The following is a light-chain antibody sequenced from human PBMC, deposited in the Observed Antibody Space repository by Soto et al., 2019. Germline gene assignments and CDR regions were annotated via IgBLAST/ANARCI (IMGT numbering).Light chain of an antibody. J-gene: IGKJ1*01. Sequence: QMTQSPPIVSASVGDRVTITCRASQSISSFLAWFQQKPGKAPKLLIYKASSLQSGVPSRFSGSGSGTDFTLTISSLQPDDFATYYCQQYNDYWTFGQGTKVEIK. CDR1: QSISSF. CDR2: KAS. V-gene: IGKV1-5*03. CDR3: QQYNDYWT.